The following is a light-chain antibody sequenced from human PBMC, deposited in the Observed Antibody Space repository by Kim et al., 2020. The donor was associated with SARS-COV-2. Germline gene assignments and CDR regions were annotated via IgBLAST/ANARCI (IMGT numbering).Light chain of an antibody. CDR1: QSVGSY. Sequence: DIVLAQSPATLSLSPGARATLSCRASQSVGSYLAWSQQKPGHAPRLLTYDASSRASGIPARFSGSGSGKDFTLTIDGLAPEGFAVYYCEQRSRWPIFTFGPGTKVDIK. J-gene: IGKJ3*01. CDR2: DAS. CDR3: EQRSRWPIFT. V-gene: IGKV3-11*01.